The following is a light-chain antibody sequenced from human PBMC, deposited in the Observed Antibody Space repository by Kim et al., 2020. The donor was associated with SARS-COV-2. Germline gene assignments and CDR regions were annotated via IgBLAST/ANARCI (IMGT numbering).Light chain of an antibody. V-gene: IGLV3-19*01. CDR1: SLTTYY. CDR3: HSRDTNPALVV. Sequence: SSELTQDPSVSVALGQTVRITCQGDSLTTYYASWYQQKPGQAPILIIYGKEKRPSGIPDRFSGSCSGNRASLTITGAQAEDEADYYCHSRDTNPALVVFGSGTKVTVL. J-gene: IGLJ1*01. CDR2: GKE.